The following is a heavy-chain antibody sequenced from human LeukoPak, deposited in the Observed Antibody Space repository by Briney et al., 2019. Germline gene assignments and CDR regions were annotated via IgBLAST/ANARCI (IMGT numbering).Heavy chain of an antibody. CDR1: EFTFSSFA. V-gene: IGHV3-23*01. D-gene: IGHD3-10*01. J-gene: IGHJ6*02. Sequence: GGSLRLSCAASEFTFSSFAMSWGRQAPGKGLEWVSTIRGSGGSTYYADSVKGRFTISRDNSKNTLYLQMNSLRAEDTAVYYCARGLWFEESYYYYYGMDVWGQGTTVTVSS. CDR2: IRGSGGST. CDR3: ARGLWFEESYYYYYGMDV.